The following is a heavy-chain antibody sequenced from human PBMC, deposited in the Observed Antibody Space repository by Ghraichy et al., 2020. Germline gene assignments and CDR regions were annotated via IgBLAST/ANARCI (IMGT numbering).Heavy chain of an antibody. J-gene: IGHJ6*02. CDR3: AREMAGSTENCGMDV. CDR2: ISSSSSTI. D-gene: IGHD1-7*01. CDR1: GFTFSSYS. V-gene: IGHV3-48*01. Sequence: GGSLRLSCAASGFTFSSYSMNWVRQAPGKGLEWVSYISSSSSTIYYADSVKGRFTISRDNAKNSLYLQMNSLRAEDTAVYYCAREMAGSTENCGMDVWGQGATVTVSS.